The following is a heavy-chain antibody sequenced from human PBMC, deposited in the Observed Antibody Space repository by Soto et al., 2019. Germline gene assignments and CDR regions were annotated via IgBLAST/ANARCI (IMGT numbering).Heavy chain of an antibody. CDR1: GFIFSDYD. D-gene: IGHD5-12*01. CDR2: ISSSGSTI. Sequence: WGSLRLSCAAAGFIFSDYDMNWVRQAPGKGLEWVSYISSSGSTIDYADSVKGRFTISRDNTKNSLYLQMNSLRAEDTAVYYCAREVDIVASFYYYGMDVWGQGTTVTVSS. CDR3: AREVDIVASFYYYGMDV. V-gene: IGHV3-48*03. J-gene: IGHJ6*02.